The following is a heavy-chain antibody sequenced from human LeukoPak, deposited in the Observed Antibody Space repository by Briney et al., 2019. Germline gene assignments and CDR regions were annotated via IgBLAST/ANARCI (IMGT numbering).Heavy chain of an antibody. CDR2: INPNSGGT. Sequence: ASVKVSCKASGYTFTGYYMHWVRRAPGQGLEWMGWINPNSGGTNYAQKFQGRVTMTRDTSISTAYMELSRLRSDDTAVYYCARDLGVVVVPAAKYYFDYWGQGTLVTVSS. CDR3: ARDLGVVVVPAAKYYFDY. J-gene: IGHJ4*02. V-gene: IGHV1-2*02. D-gene: IGHD2-2*01. CDR1: GYTFTGYY.